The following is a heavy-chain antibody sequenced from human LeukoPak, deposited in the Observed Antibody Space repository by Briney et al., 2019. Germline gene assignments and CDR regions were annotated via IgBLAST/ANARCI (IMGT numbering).Heavy chain of an antibody. V-gene: IGHV4-59*01. CDR1: GGSISSYY. Sequence: SETLSLTCTVSGGSISSYYWSWIRQPPGKGLEWIGYIYYSGSTNYNPSLKSRVTISVDTSKNQFSLKLSSVTAADTVVYYCARDKGTDLDYWGQGTLVTVSS. CDR3: ARDKGTDLDY. D-gene: IGHD2-8*02. J-gene: IGHJ4*02. CDR2: IYYSGST.